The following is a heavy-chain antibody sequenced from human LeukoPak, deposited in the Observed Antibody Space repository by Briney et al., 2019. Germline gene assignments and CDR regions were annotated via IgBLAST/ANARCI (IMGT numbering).Heavy chain of an antibody. CDR1: GFTFSKDW. J-gene: IGHJ5*02. Sequence: GSLRLSCAASGFTFSKDWMSWVRQPPGKGLEWIGEINHSGSTNYNPSLKSRVTISVDTSKNQFSLKLSSVTAADTAVYYCARGRRGYSYAVRGFDPWGQGTLVTVSS. D-gene: IGHD5-18*01. V-gene: IGHV4-34*01. CDR3: ARGRRGYSYAVRGFDP. CDR2: INHSGST.